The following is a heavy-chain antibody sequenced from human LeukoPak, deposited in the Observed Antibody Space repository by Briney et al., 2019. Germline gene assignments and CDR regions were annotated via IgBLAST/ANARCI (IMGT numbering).Heavy chain of an antibody. D-gene: IGHD4-11*01. CDR1: GGSFSNYF. J-gene: IGHJ4*02. CDR2: INHSGGT. V-gene: IGHV4-34*01. Sequence: PSETLSLTCAVYGGSFSNYFWSWIRQPPGKGLEWIGEINHSGGTNYNPSLKSRVTISVDTSKNQFSLKLSSVTAADTAVYYCAISDDYNNYGFDYWGQGTLVNV. CDR3: AISDDYNNYGFDY.